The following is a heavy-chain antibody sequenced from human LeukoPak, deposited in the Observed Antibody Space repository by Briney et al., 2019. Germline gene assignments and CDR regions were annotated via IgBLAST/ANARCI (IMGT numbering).Heavy chain of an antibody. V-gene: IGHV4-59*01. D-gene: IGHD3-3*01. CDR2: VYDTGST. CDR3: ARGAYYDFWSGWRD. Sequence: SETLSLTCTVSGDSITNYYWSWIWQPPGKRLQWIGYVYDTGSTNYNPSLKSRVSISKDKSKNPFSLQLTSVTASDTAVYYCARGAYYDFWSGWRDWGQGTLVTVSS. J-gene: IGHJ4*02. CDR1: GDSITNYY.